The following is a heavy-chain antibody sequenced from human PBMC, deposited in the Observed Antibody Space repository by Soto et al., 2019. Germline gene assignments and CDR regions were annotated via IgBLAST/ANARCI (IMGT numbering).Heavy chain of an antibody. CDR1: GYTFTSYG. D-gene: IGHD2-15*01. V-gene: IGHV1-18*04. CDR3: ARMRRVMVAVRDYYYYGMDV. Sequence: QVQLVQSGAEVKKPGASVKVSCKASGYTFTSYGISWVRQAPGQGLEWMGWINAGNGNTKYSQKFQGRVTITRDTSASTAYMELSSLRSEDTAVYYCARMRRVMVAVRDYYYYGMDVWGQGTTVTVSS. CDR2: INAGNGNT. J-gene: IGHJ6*02.